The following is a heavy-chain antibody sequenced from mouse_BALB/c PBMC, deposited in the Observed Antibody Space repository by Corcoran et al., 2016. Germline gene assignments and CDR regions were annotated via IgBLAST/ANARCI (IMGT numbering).Heavy chain of an antibody. J-gene: IGHJ4*01. Sequence: EVQLQQSGPELVKPGASVKMSCKASGYTFTSYVMHWVKQKPGQGLEWIGYINPYNDGTKYNEKFKGKATLTSDKSSSTAYMELSSLTSEDSAVYYCASYADGYVDYYAMDYWGQGTSVTVSS. CDR3: ASYADGYVDYYAMDY. CDR2: INPYNDGT. D-gene: IGHD2-3*01. CDR1: GYTFTSYV. V-gene: IGHV1S136*01.